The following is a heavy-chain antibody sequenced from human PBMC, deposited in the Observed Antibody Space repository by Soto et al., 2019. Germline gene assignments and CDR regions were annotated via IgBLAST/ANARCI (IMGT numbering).Heavy chain of an antibody. D-gene: IGHD4-17*01. CDR1: GFTFSSYS. Sequence: EVQLVESGGGLVQPGGSLRLSCADSGFTFSSYSMNWVRQAPGKGLEWVSYISSSSSTIYYADSVKDRFTISRDNAKNSLYLQMNSLRDEDTAVYYCARDDYGDHGYCDIWRRGTLITVSS. CDR3: ARDDYGDHGYCDI. J-gene: IGHJ2*01. V-gene: IGHV3-48*02. CDR2: ISSSSSTI.